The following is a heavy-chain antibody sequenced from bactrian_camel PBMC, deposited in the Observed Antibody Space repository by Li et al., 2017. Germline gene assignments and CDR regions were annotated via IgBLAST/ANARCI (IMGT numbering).Heavy chain of an antibody. D-gene: IGHD2*01. J-gene: IGHJ4*01. CDR2: INRRGTT. V-gene: IGHV3S53*01. Sequence: HVQLVESGGGSVQAGGSLRLSCRFATGYSAVTLCMGWFHQAPGKEREGVAAINRRGTTNYADSVLGRFTISKDNARNWLDLQMDSLEPGDTARYYCAADRRRHGPPSLRPGDYSVWGQGTQVTVS. CDR3: AADRRRHGPPSLRPGDYSV. CDR1: GYSAVTLC.